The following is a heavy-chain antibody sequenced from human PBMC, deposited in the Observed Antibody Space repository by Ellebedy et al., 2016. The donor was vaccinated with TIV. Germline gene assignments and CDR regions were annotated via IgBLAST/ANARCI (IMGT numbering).Heavy chain of an antibody. J-gene: IGHJ6*02. D-gene: IGHD1-1*01. CDR3: ARDPGGLERRIASDYYNYGMDV. CDR2: ISAYNGHT. V-gene: IGHV1-18*01. CDR1: GYTFTSYG. Sequence: ASVKVSXXASGYTFTSYGISWVRQAPGQGLEWMGWISAYNGHTNYAQKFQGRVTITSDKSTSTAYMELSSLRSEDTAVYYCARDPGGLERRIASDYYNYGMDVWGQGTTVTVSS.